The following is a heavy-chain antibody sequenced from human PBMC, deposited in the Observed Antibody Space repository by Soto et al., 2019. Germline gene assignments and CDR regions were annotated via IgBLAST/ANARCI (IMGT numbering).Heavy chain of an antibody. D-gene: IGHD2-2*01. CDR2: IYYSGST. J-gene: IGHJ2*01. CDR1: GGSISSSSYY. Sequence: SETLSLTCTVSGGSISSSSYYWGWIRQPPGKGLEWIGSIYYSGSTYYNPSLKSRVTISVDTSKNQFSLKLSSVTAADTAVYYCAVGYCISTSCQLSWYFDLWGRGTLVT. V-gene: IGHV4-39*01. CDR3: AVGYCISTSCQLSWYFDL.